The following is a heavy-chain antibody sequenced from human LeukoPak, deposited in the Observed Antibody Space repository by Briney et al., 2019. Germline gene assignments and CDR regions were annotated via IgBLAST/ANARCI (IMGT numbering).Heavy chain of an antibody. J-gene: IGHJ6*03. CDR3: ARDKLRGSAGNYYYMDV. CDR2: ISYDGSNK. Sequence: GRSLRLSCAASGFTFSSYAMHWVRQAPGKGLEWVAVISYDGSNKYYADSVKARFTISRDNSKNTLYLQMNSLSADDTAVYYCARDKLRGSAGNYYYMDVWGKGTTVTVSS. CDR1: GFTFSSYA. V-gene: IGHV3-30*04. D-gene: IGHD1-26*01.